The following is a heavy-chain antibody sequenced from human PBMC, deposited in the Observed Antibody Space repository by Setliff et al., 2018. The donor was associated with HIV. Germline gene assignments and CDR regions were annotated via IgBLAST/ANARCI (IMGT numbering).Heavy chain of an antibody. D-gene: IGHD3-22*01. CDR1: GCSISSSNW. CDR2: INHNEIT. J-gene: IGHJ3*02. V-gene: IGHV4-28*01. CDR3: ARISNGFEPNAFDT. Sequence: SETLSLTCVVSGCSISSSNWWGWIRQPPGKGLEWIGYINHNEITYYNPSLKSRIIMSVDTSKKQLSLKLSSVTAVDTAVYFCARISNGFEPNAFDTWGLGTMVTVSS.